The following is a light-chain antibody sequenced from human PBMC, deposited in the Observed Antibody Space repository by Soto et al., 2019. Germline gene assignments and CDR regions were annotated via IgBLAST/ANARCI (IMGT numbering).Light chain of an antibody. CDR2: RNN. J-gene: IGLJ1*01. CDR3: AAWDYSLSGHV. CDR1: SSNIGSNY. Sequence: QSVLTQPPSASGTPGQRVIISCSGSSSNIGSNYVYWYQQLPGTAPKLLIYRNNQRPSGVPDRFSGSKSGTSASLAITGLRSEDEADYYCAAWDYSLSGHVFGTGTKPTVL. V-gene: IGLV1-47*01.